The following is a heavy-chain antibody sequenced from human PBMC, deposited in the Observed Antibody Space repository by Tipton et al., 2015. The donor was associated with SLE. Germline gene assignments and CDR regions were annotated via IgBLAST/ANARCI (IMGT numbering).Heavy chain of an antibody. J-gene: IGHJ4*02. CDR2: INHSGST. V-gene: IGHV4-34*01. CDR3: ARNCTTGVCYTPSLDY. CDR1: GGSFSDYS. Sequence: TLSLTCAVYGGSFSDYSWSWIRQPPGKGLEWIGEINHSGSTNYNPSLKSRVTISIDPSKNQFSLGLSSVTAADTAVYYCARNCTTGVCYTPSLDYWGQGTLVTVSP. D-gene: IGHD2-8*01.